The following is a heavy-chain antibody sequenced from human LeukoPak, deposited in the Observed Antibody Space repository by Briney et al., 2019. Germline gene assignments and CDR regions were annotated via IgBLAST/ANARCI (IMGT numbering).Heavy chain of an antibody. V-gene: IGHV3-43*02. CDR2: ITGDGGSA. Sequence: PGGSLRLSRAASGFTFDDYAMHWVRQAPGQGLEWVSLITGDGGSAYYSDSVKGRFTLSRDNRKNSLFLQMNSLRPDDTAFYYCTRDKYGGNRPALDIWVQGTMVTVSS. CDR1: GFTFDDYA. J-gene: IGHJ3*02. CDR3: TRDKYGGNRPALDI. D-gene: IGHD5-12*01.